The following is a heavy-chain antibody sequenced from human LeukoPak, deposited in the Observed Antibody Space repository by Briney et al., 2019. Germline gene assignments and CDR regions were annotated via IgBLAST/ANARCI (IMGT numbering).Heavy chain of an antibody. D-gene: IGHD6-6*01. Sequence: SETLSLTCTVSGGSISSGGYYWSWIRQPPGKGLEWIGYIYHSGSTYYNPSLKSRVTISVDRSKNQFSLKLSSVTAADTAVYYCASRIRAARPDEEAFDIWGQGTMVTVSS. CDR1: GGSISSGGYY. CDR2: IYHSGST. V-gene: IGHV4-30-2*01. CDR3: ASRIRAARPDEEAFDI. J-gene: IGHJ3*02.